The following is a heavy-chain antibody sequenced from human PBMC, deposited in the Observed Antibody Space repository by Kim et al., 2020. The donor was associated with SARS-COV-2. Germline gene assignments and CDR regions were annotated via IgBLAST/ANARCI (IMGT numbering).Heavy chain of an antibody. CDR3: TRDLRYSSSWYPVADY. J-gene: IGHJ4*02. V-gene: IGHV3-49*02. D-gene: IGHD6-13*01. Sequence: SVKGRFTISRDDSKSIAYLQMNSLKTEDTAVYYCTRDLRYSSSWYPVADYWGQGTLVTVSS.